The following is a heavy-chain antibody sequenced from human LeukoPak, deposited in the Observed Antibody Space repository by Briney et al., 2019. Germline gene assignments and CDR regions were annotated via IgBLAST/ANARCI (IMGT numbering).Heavy chain of an antibody. J-gene: IGHJ5*02. CDR2: ISPGGDIT. CDR3: AKDKVRYYTSRWSGLVDT. D-gene: IGHD6-13*01. V-gene: IGHV3-23*01. CDR1: GFTFSRHG. Sequence: GGSLRLSRVASGFTFSRHGLNWVRQAPGKGLEWVSGISPGGDITYYADSVKGRFTISRDNSKNTLYTSLRVDDTSIYFCAKDKVRYYTSRWSGLVDTWGQGTLVTVSS.